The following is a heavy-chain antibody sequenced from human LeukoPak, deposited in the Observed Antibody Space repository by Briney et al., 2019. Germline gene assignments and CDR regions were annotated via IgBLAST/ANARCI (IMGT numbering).Heavy chain of an antibody. CDR3: ARDNSLEDMAWWFDP. Sequence: GASVKVSCKASGYTFTSYYMHWVRQAPGQGLEWMGIINPSGGSTSYAQKFRGRLTMTRDLSTTTDYMELSSLRLEDTAVYYCARDNSLEDMAWWFDPWGQGTLVIVSS. V-gene: IGHV1-46*01. CDR1: GYTFTSYY. CDR2: INPSGGST. D-gene: IGHD5-24*01. J-gene: IGHJ5*02.